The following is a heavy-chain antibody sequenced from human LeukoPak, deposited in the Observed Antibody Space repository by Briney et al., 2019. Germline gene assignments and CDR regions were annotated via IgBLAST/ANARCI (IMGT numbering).Heavy chain of an antibody. V-gene: IGHV3-30-3*01. D-gene: IGHD6-19*01. J-gene: IGHJ4*02. Sequence: PGGSLRLSCAASGFTFTSYAMHCVRQAAGEWLGWVAVISYDGSNKYYADSMKGRFTISRDNSKNTLYLQMNSLRADDTAVYYCARDRIAVARFDYWVQGRLVSVCS. CDR3: ARDRIAVARFDY. CDR1: GFTFTSYA. CDR2: ISYDGSNK.